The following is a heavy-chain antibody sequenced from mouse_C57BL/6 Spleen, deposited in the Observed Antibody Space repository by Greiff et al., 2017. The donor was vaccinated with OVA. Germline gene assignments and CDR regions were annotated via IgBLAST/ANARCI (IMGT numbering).Heavy chain of an antibody. Sequence: EVQLQQSGGGLVQPGGSMKLSCVASGFTFSNYWMNWVRQSPEKGLEWVAQIRLKSDNYATHYAESVTGRFTISRDDSKSSVYLQMNNLRAEDTGIYYCTVESPRFAYWGQGTLVTVSA. CDR2: IRLKSDNYAT. J-gene: IGHJ3*01. CDR3: TVESPRFAY. V-gene: IGHV6-3*01. CDR1: GFTFSNYW.